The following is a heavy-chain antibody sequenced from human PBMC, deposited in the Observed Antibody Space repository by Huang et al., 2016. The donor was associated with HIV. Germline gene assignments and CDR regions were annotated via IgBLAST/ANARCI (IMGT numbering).Heavy chain of an antibody. D-gene: IGHD3-22*01. J-gene: IGHJ3*01. CDR2: ISYDERNK. CDR3: ARGTYKYDSSGYRDDAFDF. CDR1: GFTFSFYA. V-gene: IGHV3-30*04. Sequence: QVHLVESGGGVVQSGRSLRLSCAASGFTFSFYAMHWVRQAPGKGLQWVAVISYDERNKSYADSGKGRFTVSRDIAKNTVFLQVNSLRPEDTAVYYCARGTYKYDSSGYRDDAFDFWGQGTMVTVSS.